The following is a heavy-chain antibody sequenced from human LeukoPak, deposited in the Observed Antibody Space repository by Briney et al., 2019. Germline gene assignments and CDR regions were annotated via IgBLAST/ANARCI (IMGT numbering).Heavy chain of an antibody. D-gene: IGHD1/OR15-1a*01. CDR3: ARQRVNKWNNLWSFDY. CDR1: GGSISSYY. J-gene: IGHJ4*02. V-gene: IGHV4-59*08. Sequence: SETLSLTCTVSGGSISSYYWSWIRQPPGKGLEWIGYIYYTGSTNYNPSLKSRVTISLNTSKNQFSLKLSSMTAADTAVYYCARQRVNKWNNLWSFDYWGQGTLVTVSS. CDR2: IYYTGST.